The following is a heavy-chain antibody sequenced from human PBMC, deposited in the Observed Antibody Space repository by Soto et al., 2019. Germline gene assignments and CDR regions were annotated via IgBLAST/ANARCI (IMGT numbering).Heavy chain of an antibody. V-gene: IGHV3-7*03. Sequence: GGSLRLSCAASGSNFSSHWMTWGRQPPGKGLEWVANINQDGGEEYYVDSVKGRFTISRDNATNSLYLQMNTLRAEDTAVYYCARSPYSGYANFDYWGQGTQVTVSS. CDR3: ARSPYSGYANFDY. CDR2: INQDGGEE. CDR1: GSNFSSHW. D-gene: IGHD5-12*01. J-gene: IGHJ4*02.